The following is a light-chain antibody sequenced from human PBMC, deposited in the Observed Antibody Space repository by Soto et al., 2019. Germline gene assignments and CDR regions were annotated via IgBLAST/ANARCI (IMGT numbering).Light chain of an antibody. J-gene: IGKJ1*01. Sequence: ETVMTQSPATLSVSPGERVTLSCRASESVSTYLAWYQQKPGQAPRLLIYGASARATGIPDRFSGSGSGTEFTLIISNLQPEDFALYYCHQYLKWPQAFGQGTKVEIK. V-gene: IGKV3-15*01. CDR1: ESVSTY. CDR3: HQYLKWPQA. CDR2: GAS.